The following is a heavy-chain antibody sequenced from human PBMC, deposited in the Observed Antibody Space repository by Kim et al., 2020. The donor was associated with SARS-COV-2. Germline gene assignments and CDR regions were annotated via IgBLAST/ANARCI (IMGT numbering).Heavy chain of an antibody. J-gene: IGHJ4*02. V-gene: IGHV5-51*01. CDR2: IYPGYSET. Sequence: GESLKISCKGSGYSFTNYWIGWVRQMPGKGLEWMVIIYPGYSETTYSPSFQGHLTISADKSIATAYLQWSSLEASDTAMYYCARLWEGSRDAYNYVHWGQGTLVSVSS. CDR3: ARLWEGSRDAYNYVH. D-gene: IGHD5-12*01. CDR1: GYSFTNYW.